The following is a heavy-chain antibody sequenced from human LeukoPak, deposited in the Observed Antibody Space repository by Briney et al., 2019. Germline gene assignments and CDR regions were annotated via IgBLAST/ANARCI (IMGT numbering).Heavy chain of an antibody. V-gene: IGHV3-48*04. Sequence: GGSLRLSCAAPGFTFSSYSMNWVRQAPGKGLEWVSYISSSGSTIYYADSVKGRFTISRDNAKNSLYLQMNSLRAEDTAVYYCARAPYSSSWYGPYFDYWGQGTLVTVSS. CDR1: GFTFSSYS. D-gene: IGHD6-13*01. CDR2: ISSSGSTI. CDR3: ARAPYSSSWYGPYFDY. J-gene: IGHJ4*02.